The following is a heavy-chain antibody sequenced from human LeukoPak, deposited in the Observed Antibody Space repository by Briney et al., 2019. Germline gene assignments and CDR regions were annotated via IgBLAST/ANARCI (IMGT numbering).Heavy chain of an antibody. CDR3: ARGEKGSSSGSINC. CDR2: MYTSGST. D-gene: IGHD6-6*01. J-gene: IGHJ4*02. Sequence: SETLSLTCTVSGGSINSGTYYWSWIRQPAGKGLEWIGRMYTSGSTNYNPSLESRVTISVDTSKNQFSLKLSSVTAADTAVYYCARGEKGSSSGSINCWGQGTLGTVSS. CDR1: GGSINSGTYY. V-gene: IGHV4-61*02.